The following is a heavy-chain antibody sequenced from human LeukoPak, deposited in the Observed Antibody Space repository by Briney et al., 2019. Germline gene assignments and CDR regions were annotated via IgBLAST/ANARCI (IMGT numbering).Heavy chain of an antibody. J-gene: IGHJ6*02. CDR2: IIPIFGTA. CDR3: ARGALDTYDYYYYGMDV. Sequence: SVKVSCKASGGTFSSYAIGWVRQAPGQELEWMGGIIPIFGTANYAQKLQGRVTMTTDTSTSTAYMELRSLRSDDTAVYYCARGALDTYDYYYYGMDVWGQGTTVTVSS. V-gene: IGHV1-69*05. D-gene: IGHD5-18*01. CDR1: GGTFSSYA.